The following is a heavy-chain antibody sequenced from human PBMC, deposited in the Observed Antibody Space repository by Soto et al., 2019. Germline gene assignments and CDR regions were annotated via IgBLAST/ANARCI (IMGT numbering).Heavy chain of an antibody. CDR1: DDSITSGAYY. J-gene: IGHJ4*01. D-gene: IGHD2-21*01. CDR2: IQYRGST. V-gene: IGHV4-39*01. Sequence: SETLSLTCTVSDDSITSGAYYWGLIRQPPGKGLEWIGTIQYRGSTYYNPSLKSRVTMSLDTTKNQYPLRLSSVTAADTAVYFCAGKFWSGDVIFDYWGPGTLV. CDR3: AGKFWSGDVIFDY.